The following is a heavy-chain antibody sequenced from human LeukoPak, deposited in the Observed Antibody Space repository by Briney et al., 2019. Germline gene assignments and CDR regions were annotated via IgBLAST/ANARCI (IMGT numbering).Heavy chain of an antibody. CDR3: ARAHIVVVVAATTEFDY. CDR1: GGSISSYY. D-gene: IGHD2-15*01. Sequence: SETLSLTCTVSGGSISSYYWSWIRQHPGKGLEWIGYIYYSGSTYYNPSLKSRVTISVDTSKNQFSLKLSSVTAADTAVYYCARAHIVVVVAATTEFDYWGQGTLVTVSS. J-gene: IGHJ4*02. V-gene: IGHV4-59*06. CDR2: IYYSGST.